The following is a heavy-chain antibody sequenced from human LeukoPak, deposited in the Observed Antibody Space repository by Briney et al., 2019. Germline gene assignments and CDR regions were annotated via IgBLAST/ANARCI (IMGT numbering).Heavy chain of an antibody. D-gene: IGHD2-2*01. CDR2: INHSGST. V-gene: IGHV4-34*01. J-gene: IGHJ6*03. CDR3: ARASHYCSSTSCYYYYYYYYMTS. Sequence: SETLSLTCAVYGGSFSGYYWSWIRQPPGKGLEWIGEINHSGSTNYNPSLKSRVTISVDTSKNQFSLKLSSVTAADTAVYYCARASHYCSSTSCYYYYYYYYMTSGAKGPRSPSP. CDR1: GGSFSGYY.